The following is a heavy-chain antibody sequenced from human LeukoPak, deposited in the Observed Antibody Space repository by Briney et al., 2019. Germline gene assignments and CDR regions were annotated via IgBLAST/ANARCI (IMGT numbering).Heavy chain of an antibody. CDR2: IYYSGST. V-gene: IGHV4-59*08. D-gene: IGHD3-9*01. Sequence: SETLSLTCTVSGGSISSYYWSWIRQPPGKGLEWIGYIYYSGSTNYNPSLKSRVTISVDTSKNQFSLKLSSVTAADTAVYYCARHLIYRDAFDIWGQGTMVTVSS. J-gene: IGHJ3*02. CDR1: GGSISSYY. CDR3: ARHLIYRDAFDI.